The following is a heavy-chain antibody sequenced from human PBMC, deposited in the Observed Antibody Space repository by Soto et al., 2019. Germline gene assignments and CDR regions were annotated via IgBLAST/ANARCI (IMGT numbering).Heavy chain of an antibody. D-gene: IGHD3-9*01. CDR3: ASGILTGYYPESYYFDY. V-gene: IGHV1-69*13. J-gene: IGHJ4*02. CDR1: GGTFSSYA. CDR2: IIPIFGTA. Sequence: SVKVSCKASGGTFSSYAISWVRQAPGQGLEWMGGIIPIFGTANYAQKFQGRVTITAGESTSTAYMELSSLRSEDTAVYYCASGILTGYYPESYYFDYWGQGTLVTVSS.